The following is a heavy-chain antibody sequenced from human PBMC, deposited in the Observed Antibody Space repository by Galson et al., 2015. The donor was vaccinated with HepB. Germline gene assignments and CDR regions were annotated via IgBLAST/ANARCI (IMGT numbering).Heavy chain of an antibody. J-gene: IGHJ6*02. CDR2: ISYDGSNK. CDR3: ARDQYCSSTSCPNYYGMDV. D-gene: IGHD2-2*01. Sequence: SLRLSCAASGFTFSSYAMHWVRQAPGKGLEWVAVISYDGSNKYYADSVKGRFTISRDNSKNTLYLQMNSLRAEDTAVYYCARDQYCSSTSCPNYYGMDVWGQGTTVTVSS. CDR1: GFTFSSYA. V-gene: IGHV3-30-3*01.